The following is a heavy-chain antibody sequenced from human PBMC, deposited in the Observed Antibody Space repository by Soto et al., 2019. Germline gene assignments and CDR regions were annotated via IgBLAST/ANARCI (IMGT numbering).Heavy chain of an antibody. CDR1: GFTFSSYS. V-gene: IGHV3-48*01. CDR3: ASLDIVVAVAATGGPYYMDV. Sequence: GSLRLSCAASGFTFSSYSMNWVRQAPGKGLEWVSYISSSSSTIYYADSVKGRFTISRDNAKNSLYLQMNSLRAEDTAVYYCASLDIVVAVAATGGPYYMDVWGKGTTVTVPS. J-gene: IGHJ6*03. D-gene: IGHD2-15*01. CDR2: ISSSSSTI.